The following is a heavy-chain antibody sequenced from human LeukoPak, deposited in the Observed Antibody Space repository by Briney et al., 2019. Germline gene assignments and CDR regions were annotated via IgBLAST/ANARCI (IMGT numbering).Heavy chain of an antibody. CDR2: ISWNSGSI. CDR1: GFTFDDYA. CDR3: ARSGARNYYDSSGYYYFDY. V-gene: IGHV3-9*01. Sequence: GRSLRLSCAASGFTFDDYAMHWVRQAPGKGLEWVSGISWNSGSIGYADSVKGRFTISRDNAKNSLYLQMNSLRAEDTAVYYCARSGARNYYDSSGYYYFDYWGQGTLVTVSS. J-gene: IGHJ4*02. D-gene: IGHD3-22*01.